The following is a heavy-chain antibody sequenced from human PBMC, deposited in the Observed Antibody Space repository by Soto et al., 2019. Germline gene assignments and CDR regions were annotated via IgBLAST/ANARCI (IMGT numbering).Heavy chain of an antibody. CDR3: AIAYCGGDCYPGDDAFDI. J-gene: IGHJ3*02. CDR1: GGTFSSYA. CDR2: IIPIFGTA. D-gene: IGHD2-21*02. V-gene: IGHV1-69*13. Sequence: SVKVSCKASGGTFSSYAISWVRQAPGQGLEWMGGIIPIFGTANYAQKFQGRVTITADESTSTAYMELSSLRSEDTAVYYCAIAYCGGDCYPGDDAFDIWGQGTMVTVSS.